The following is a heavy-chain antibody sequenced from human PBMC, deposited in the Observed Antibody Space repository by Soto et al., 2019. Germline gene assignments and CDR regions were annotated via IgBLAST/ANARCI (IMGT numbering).Heavy chain of an antibody. CDR2: ISSSSSYI. D-gene: IGHD6-13*01. Sequence: EVQLVESGGGLVKPGGSLRLSCAASGFTFSSYSMNWVRQAPGKGLEWVSSISSSSSYIYYADSVKGRFTISRDNAKNSLYLQMNSLRAEDTAVYYCARDGPPLYSSSRPEFWFDPWGQGTLVTVSS. V-gene: IGHV3-21*01. J-gene: IGHJ5*02. CDR3: ARDGPPLYSSSRPEFWFDP. CDR1: GFTFSSYS.